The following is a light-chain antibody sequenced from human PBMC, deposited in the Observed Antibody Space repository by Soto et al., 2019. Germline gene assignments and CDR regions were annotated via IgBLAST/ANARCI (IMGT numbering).Light chain of an antibody. J-gene: IGKJ4*02. CDR2: DAS. CDR3: PHRSNWPLT. CDR1: QSVSSF. Sequence: EIVLTQSPATLSLSPGKRATLSCRASQSVSSFLAWDQQKPGQAPRLLIYDASNRATGILARFRGSGSGTDFTLTISSLAPEAVAVYYCPHRSNWPLTFRGAPKVEIK. V-gene: IGKV3-11*01.